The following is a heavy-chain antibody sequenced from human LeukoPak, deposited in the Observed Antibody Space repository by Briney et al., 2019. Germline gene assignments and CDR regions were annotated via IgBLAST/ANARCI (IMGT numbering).Heavy chain of an antibody. CDR2: IYPGDSDT. J-gene: IGHJ4*02. CDR1: GYSFTNFW. Sequence: ESLKISCQGSGYSFTNFWIGWVRQPPGKGLEWMGIIYPGDSDTRYSPSFQGQVTISADRSISTVYLQWSSLKASDTAMYYCARLRGDSSSLYWGQGTLVTVSS. V-gene: IGHV5-51*01. D-gene: IGHD6-6*01. CDR3: ARLRGDSSSLY.